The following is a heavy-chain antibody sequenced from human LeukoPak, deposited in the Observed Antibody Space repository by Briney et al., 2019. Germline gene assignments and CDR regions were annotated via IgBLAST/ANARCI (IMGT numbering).Heavy chain of an antibody. CDR2: INPNSGDR. CDR3: AREGWDQRDTAAFDH. D-gene: IGHD6-19*01. Sequence: ASVKVSCKASGYTFTGHYMHWARQAPGQGLEWMGWINPNSGDRNSAQKFQGRVTMTRDTSISTVYMELSRRGPDDTAVYYCAREGWDQRDTAAFDHWGQGTLVTVSS. CDR1: GYTFTGHY. V-gene: IGHV1-2*02. J-gene: IGHJ4*02.